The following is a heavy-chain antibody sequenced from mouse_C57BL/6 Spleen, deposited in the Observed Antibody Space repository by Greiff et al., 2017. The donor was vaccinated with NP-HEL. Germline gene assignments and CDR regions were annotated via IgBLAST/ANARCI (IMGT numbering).Heavy chain of an antibody. J-gene: IGHJ2*01. CDR1: GYAFSSSW. Sequence: QVQLQQSGPELVKPGASVKISCKASGYAFSSSWMNWVKQRPGKGLEWIGRIYPGDGDTNYNGKFKGKATLTADKSSSTAYMQLSSLTSEDSAVYFCAREDPYGYGFDYWGQGTTLTVSS. V-gene: IGHV1-82*01. CDR3: AREDPYGYGFDY. CDR2: IYPGDGDT. D-gene: IGHD2-2*01.